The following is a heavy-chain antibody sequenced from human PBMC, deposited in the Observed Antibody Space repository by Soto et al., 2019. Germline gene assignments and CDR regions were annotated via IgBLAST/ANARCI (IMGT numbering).Heavy chain of an antibody. CDR1: GFTFSSYV. CDR2: ISYDGSNK. D-gene: IGHD6-13*01. Sequence: GGSLRLSCAASGFTFSSYVMHWVRQAPGKGLEWVAVISYDGSNKYYADSVKGRFTISRDNSKNTLYLQMNSLRAEDTAVYYCAKARVGSSWYGDYYYYGMDVWGQGTTVTVSS. V-gene: IGHV3-30*18. CDR3: AKARVGSSWYGDYYYYGMDV. J-gene: IGHJ6*02.